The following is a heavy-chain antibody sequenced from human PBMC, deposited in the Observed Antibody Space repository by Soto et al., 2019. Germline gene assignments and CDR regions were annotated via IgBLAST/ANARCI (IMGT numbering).Heavy chain of an antibody. CDR3: ARDRGWYDGMDV. V-gene: IGHV1-2*04. CDR1: GYTFTGYY. Sequence: ASVKVSCKASGYTFTGYYMHWVRQAPGQGLEWMGWINPNSGGTNYAQKFQGWVTVTRDTSISTAYMELSRLRSDDTAVYYCARDRGWYDGMDVWGQGTTVTVSS. D-gene: IGHD6-19*01. J-gene: IGHJ6*02. CDR2: INPNSGGT.